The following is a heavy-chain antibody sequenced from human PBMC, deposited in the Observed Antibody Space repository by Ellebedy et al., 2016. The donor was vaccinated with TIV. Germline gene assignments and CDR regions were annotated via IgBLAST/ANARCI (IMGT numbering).Heavy chain of an antibody. D-gene: IGHD2-2*01. V-gene: IGHV5-51*01. CDR1: GFTFSSYG. Sequence: GGSLRLSCAASGFTFSSYGMHWVRQMPGQGLEWIGHIYPGDPGDSRAKYNPSFQGQVTISADRSINTAYLQWSSLKASDSGIYFCARPSTSRNYYSGMDVWGQGTTVTVSS. J-gene: IGHJ6*02. CDR2: IYPGDPGDSRA. CDR3: ARPSTSRNYYSGMDV.